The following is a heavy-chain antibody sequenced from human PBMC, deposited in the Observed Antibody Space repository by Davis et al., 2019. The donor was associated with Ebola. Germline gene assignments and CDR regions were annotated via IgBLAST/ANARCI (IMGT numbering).Heavy chain of an antibody. V-gene: IGHV1-69*02. J-gene: IGHJ4*02. D-gene: IGHD5-24*01. CDR1: GGTFSSYT. CDR3: ASLEDRDGYTFDY. CDR2: IIPILGIA. Sequence: SVKVSCKASGGTFSSYTISWVRQAPGQGLEWMGRIIPILGIANYAQKFQGRVTITADKSTSTAYMELSSLRSEDTAVYYCASLEDRDGYTFDYWGQGTLVTVSS.